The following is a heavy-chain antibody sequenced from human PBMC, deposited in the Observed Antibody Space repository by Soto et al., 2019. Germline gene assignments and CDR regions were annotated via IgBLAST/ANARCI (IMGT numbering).Heavy chain of an antibody. CDR2: ISYDGSNK. CDR1: GFTFSSYG. D-gene: IGHD5-12*01. V-gene: IGHV3-30*18. CDR3: AKTRDGYNYYYGMDV. J-gene: IGHJ6*02. Sequence: QVQLVESGGGVVQPGRSLRLSCAASGFTFSSYGMHWVRQAPGKGLEWVAVISYDGSNKYYADSVKGRFTISRDNSKNTLYLQMNSLRAEDTAVYYCAKTRDGYNYYYGMDVRGQGTTVTVSS.